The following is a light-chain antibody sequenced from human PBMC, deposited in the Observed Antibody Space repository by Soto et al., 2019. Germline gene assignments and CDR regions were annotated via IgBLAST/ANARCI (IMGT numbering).Light chain of an antibody. CDR3: QQGYNIPRT. V-gene: IGKV1-39*01. CDR2: AAS. Sequence: DIQLTQSPSSQSAFVGERVTITGLASQSISNYLHWYQQKPGKAPKLLIFAASSLQSGVPSRFSGSGSGTDFALTISSLQPEDFATYYCQQGYNIPRTFGQGTKV. J-gene: IGKJ1*01. CDR1: QSISNY.